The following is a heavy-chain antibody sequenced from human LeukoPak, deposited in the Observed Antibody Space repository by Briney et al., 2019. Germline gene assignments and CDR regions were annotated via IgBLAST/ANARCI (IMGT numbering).Heavy chain of an antibody. CDR1: GYSFTDYY. D-gene: IGHD2-21*01. CDR3: ARADRLHGGPYLIGP. J-gene: IGHJ5*02. V-gene: IGHV1-2*02. Sequence: VASVKVSCKTSGYSFTDYYLHWVRQAPGQVLEWIGWINPNNGGTSSAQKFQGRVTMTRDTSITTVCMEVTWLTSDDTAIYYCARADRLHGGPYLIGPWGQGTLVTVSS. CDR2: INPNNGGT.